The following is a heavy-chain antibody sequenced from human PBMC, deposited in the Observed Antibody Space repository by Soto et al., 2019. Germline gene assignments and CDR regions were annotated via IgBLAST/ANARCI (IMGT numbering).Heavy chain of an antibody. Sequence: QVQLVESGGGVVQPGRSLRLSCAASGFTFSSYGMHWVRQAPGKGLEWVAVIWYDGSNKYYADSVKGRFTISRDNSKNTLYLQMNSLRAEDTAVYYCAIAHPAGSIVLYYYYGMDVWGQGTTVTVSS. J-gene: IGHJ6*02. D-gene: IGHD3-10*01. CDR1: GFTFSSYG. V-gene: IGHV3-33*01. CDR2: IWYDGSNK. CDR3: AIAHPAGSIVLYYYYGMDV.